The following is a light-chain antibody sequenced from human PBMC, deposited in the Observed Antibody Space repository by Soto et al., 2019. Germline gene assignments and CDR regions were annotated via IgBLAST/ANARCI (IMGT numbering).Light chain of an antibody. Sequence: EIVMTQSPATLSVSPGERATLSCRASQSVSNNLAWYQQKPGQAPRLLIYFASTSATGIPARFSGSGSETEFTLTISRLQSEDFAVYYCQHYNKWPLTFGGGTKVETK. CDR1: QSVSNN. V-gene: IGKV3-15*01. J-gene: IGKJ4*01. CDR2: FAS. CDR3: QHYNKWPLT.